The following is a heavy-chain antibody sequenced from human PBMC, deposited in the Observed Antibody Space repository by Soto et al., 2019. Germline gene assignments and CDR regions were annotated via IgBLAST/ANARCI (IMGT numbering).Heavy chain of an antibody. CDR3: ANGRATYGLLTHDY. D-gene: IGHD3-9*01. V-gene: IGHV3-23*01. CDR1: GFSFRNYA. CDR2: LTGSSSNT. Sequence: LRLSCAASGFSFRNYAMSWVRQAPGKGLEWISTLTGSSSNTYYADSVKGRFAISRDNSRNTLYLQMHSLTAEDTAVYYCANGRATYGLLTHDYWGQGTLVTVSS. J-gene: IGHJ4*02.